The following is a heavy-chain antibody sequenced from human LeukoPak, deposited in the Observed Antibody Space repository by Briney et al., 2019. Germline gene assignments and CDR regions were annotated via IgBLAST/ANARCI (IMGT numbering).Heavy chain of an antibody. CDR1: GYTFTSYD. D-gene: IGHD6-13*01. CDR2: MNPNSGNT. Sequence: ASVKVSCKASGYTFTSYDINWVRQATGQGLEWMGWMNPNSGNTGYAQKFQGRVTMTRNTSISTAYVELSSLRSEDTAVYYCARADRLVAAADLYYYYMDVWGKGTTVTVSS. CDR3: ARADRLVAAADLYYYYMDV. V-gene: IGHV1-8*01. J-gene: IGHJ6*03.